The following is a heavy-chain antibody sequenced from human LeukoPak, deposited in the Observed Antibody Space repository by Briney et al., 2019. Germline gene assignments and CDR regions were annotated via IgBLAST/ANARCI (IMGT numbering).Heavy chain of an antibody. J-gene: IGHJ4*02. Sequence: GGSLRLSCAASGFTFRNYVIHWVRQAPGKGLEWVAVTSSDLNVKLYADSVKGRFTISRDNSRSTLYLQMNSLRPEDTAIYYCAREGYYGSGSPPSLYLDYWGQGTLVTVSS. CDR3: AREGYYGSGSPPSLYLDY. CDR1: GFTFRNYV. D-gene: IGHD3-10*01. CDR2: TSSDLNVK. V-gene: IGHV3-30-3*01.